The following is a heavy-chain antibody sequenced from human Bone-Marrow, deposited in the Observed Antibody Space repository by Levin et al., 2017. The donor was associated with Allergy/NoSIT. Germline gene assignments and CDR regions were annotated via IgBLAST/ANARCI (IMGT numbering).Heavy chain of an antibody. V-gene: IGHV3-23*01. CDR2: ITDNGGRT. J-gene: IGHJ4*02. Sequence: ASVKVSCAASGFSFSTSHMTWVRQAPGKGLEWVSSITDNGGRTYYAGSVKGRFTISRDNSKNTLFLQMNSLRAEDTALYYCAKLLSTGGTDYWGQGSLVTVSS. CDR1: GFSFSTSH. D-gene: IGHD6-13*01. CDR3: AKLLSTGGTDY.